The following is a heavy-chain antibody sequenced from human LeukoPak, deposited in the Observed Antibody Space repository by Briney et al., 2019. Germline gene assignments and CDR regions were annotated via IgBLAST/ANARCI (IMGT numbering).Heavy chain of an antibody. CDR2: ISAYNGNT. V-gene: IGHV1-18*01. D-gene: IGHD6-13*01. J-gene: IGHJ6*03. CDR1: GYTFTSYG. CDR3: ARVRGGSSWYRGDYYYYMDV. Sequence: ASVKVSCKASGYTFTSYGISWVQQAPGQGLEWMGWISAYNGNTNYAQNLQGRVTMTTDTSTSTAYMELRSLRSDDPAVYYCARVRGGSSWYRGDYYYYMDVWGKGTTVTISS.